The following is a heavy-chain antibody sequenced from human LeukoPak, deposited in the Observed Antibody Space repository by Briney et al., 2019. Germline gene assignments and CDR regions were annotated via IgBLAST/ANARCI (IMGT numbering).Heavy chain of an antibody. Sequence: GGSLRLSCAASGFTVSSNYMSWVRQAPGKGLEWVSVIYSGGSTYYADSVKGRFTISRDNSKNTLYLQMNSLRAEDTAVYYCARDSGYDSGLDYWGQGALVTVSS. CDR3: ARDSGYDSGLDY. J-gene: IGHJ4*02. CDR1: GFTVSSNY. CDR2: IYSGGST. D-gene: IGHD5-12*01. V-gene: IGHV3-66*01.